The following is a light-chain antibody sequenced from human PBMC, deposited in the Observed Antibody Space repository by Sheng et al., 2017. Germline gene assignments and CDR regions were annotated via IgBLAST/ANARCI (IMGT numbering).Light chain of an antibody. Sequence: QSVLTQPPSVSGAPGQRVTISCTGSSSNIGANYDVYWYQQLPGTAPKLLIYGNSNRPSGVPDRFSGSKSGTSASLAITGLQAEDEADYYCQSYDSSLSGWVFGGGTKLTV. V-gene: IGLV1-40*01. CDR2: GNS. CDR3: QSYDSSLSGWV. CDR1: SSNIGANYD. J-gene: IGLJ3*02.